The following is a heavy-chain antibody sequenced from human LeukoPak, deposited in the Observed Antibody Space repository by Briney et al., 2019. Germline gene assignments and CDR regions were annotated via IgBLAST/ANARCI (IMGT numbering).Heavy chain of an antibody. Sequence: NPSQTLSLTCTVSGGSINSGDSYWSWIRQHPGKGLEWIGYIYYSGSTYYNPSLKSRVTISVDTSKNQFSLKLSSVTAADTAVYYCARDQAGQQLASNWFDPWGQGTLVTVSS. CDR3: ARDQAGQQLASNWFDP. CDR2: IYYSGST. CDR1: GGSINSGDSY. V-gene: IGHV4-31*03. D-gene: IGHD6-13*01. J-gene: IGHJ5*02.